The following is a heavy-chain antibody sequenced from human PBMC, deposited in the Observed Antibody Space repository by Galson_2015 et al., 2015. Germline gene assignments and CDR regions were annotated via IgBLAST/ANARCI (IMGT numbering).Heavy chain of an antibody. CDR2: VSSNSGNT. D-gene: IGHD1-26*01. Sequence: SVKVSCKASGYSFTTYVINWVRQAPGQGLEWMGWVSSNSGNTRYAPDLQGRVTMTADKFTNTAYMELRSLRFDDTAVYFCAREVVAVGGYRHDAFRFWGQGTLVTVSS. CDR3: AREVVAVGGYRHDAFRF. CDR1: GYSFTTYV. V-gene: IGHV1-18*01. J-gene: IGHJ3*01.